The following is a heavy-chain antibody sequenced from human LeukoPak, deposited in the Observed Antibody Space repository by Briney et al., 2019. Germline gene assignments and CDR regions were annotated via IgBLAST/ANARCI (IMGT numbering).Heavy chain of an antibody. CDR1: GYTLTELS. J-gene: IGHJ4*02. CDR3: ATAAYYYDSSGYSRFDY. Sequence: ASVRVSCKVSGYTLTELSMHWVRQAPGKGLEWMGGFDPEDGETIYAQKFQGRVTMTEDTSTDTAYMELSSLRSEDTAVYYCATAAYYYDSSGYSRFDYWGQGTLVTVSS. CDR2: FDPEDGET. D-gene: IGHD3-22*01. V-gene: IGHV1-24*01.